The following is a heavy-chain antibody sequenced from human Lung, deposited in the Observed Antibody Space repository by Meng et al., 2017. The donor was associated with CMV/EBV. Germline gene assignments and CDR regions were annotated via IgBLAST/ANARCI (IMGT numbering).Heavy chain of an antibody. Sequence: QVKLRGPGPALGKPSETLALPCAVSGDSITNHNWWAWVRQPPGKGLEWIGEIPHRGSSAYNPSLKSRVSMSIDKSKNQFSLKLTSVTAADTAVYHCLRRSGGSVWGQGTLVTVSS. CDR1: GDSITNHNW. D-gene: IGHD3-10*01. CDR2: IPHRGSS. V-gene: IGHV4-4*02. J-gene: IGHJ1*01. CDR3: LRRSGGSV.